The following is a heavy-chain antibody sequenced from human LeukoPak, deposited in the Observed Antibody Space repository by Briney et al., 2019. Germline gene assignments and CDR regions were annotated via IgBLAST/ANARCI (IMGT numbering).Heavy chain of an antibody. CDR2: IYYSGST. Sequence: SETLSLTCTVSGGSVSSGDYCWSWIRQPPGKGLEWIGCIYYSGSTNYNPSLKSRVTVSVDTSKNQFSLRLSSVTAADTAVYYCARVRQNDYYDSSGYYYRWFDPWGQGTLVTVSS. CDR3: ARVRQNDYYDSSGYYYRWFDP. CDR1: GGSVSSGDYC. J-gene: IGHJ5*02. D-gene: IGHD3-22*01. V-gene: IGHV4-61*08.